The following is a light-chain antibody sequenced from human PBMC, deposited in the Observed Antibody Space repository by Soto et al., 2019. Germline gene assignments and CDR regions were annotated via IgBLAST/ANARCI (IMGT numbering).Light chain of an antibody. CDR2: DAS. CDR3: QQYENYWT. J-gene: IGKJ1*01. V-gene: IGKV1-5*01. CDR1: QTISSW. Sequence: IQMTQSPSTLSGAVGDMVTMTCRASQTISSWLAWYQQQPGNAPKLLIYDASNLESGVPSRFSGSGSGTEFPLTISSLQPEDFAVYYCQQYENYWTFGQGTKVDIK.